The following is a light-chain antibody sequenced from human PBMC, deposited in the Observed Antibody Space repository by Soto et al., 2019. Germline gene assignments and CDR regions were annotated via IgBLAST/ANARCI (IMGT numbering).Light chain of an antibody. CDR3: QQFRT. CDR2: MTS. Sequence: DIQMTQSPSSVSASVGDRVTITCRASQGITNWLAWYQQKPGKAPKLLIYMTSTLESGVPSRFSGSGSGTQFTLTISSLQPDDFATYFCQQFRTFGQGTKVDI. CDR1: QGITNW. J-gene: IGKJ1*01. V-gene: IGKV1-5*03.